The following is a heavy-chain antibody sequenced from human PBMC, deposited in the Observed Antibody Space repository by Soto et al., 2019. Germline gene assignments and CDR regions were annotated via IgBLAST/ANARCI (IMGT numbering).Heavy chain of an antibody. V-gene: IGHV1-69*06. CDR2: IIPLYGTV. Sequence: SVKVSCKASGGTFNSYGISWVRQAPGQGLDWMGVIIPLYGTVNYAQKFQGRVSITADKSTSTAYMELRSLRSDDTAVYYCARVVPGAEAWFGPWGQGTLVTVS. CDR1: GGTFNSYG. J-gene: IGHJ5*02. D-gene: IGHD2-2*01. CDR3: ARVVPGAEAWFGP.